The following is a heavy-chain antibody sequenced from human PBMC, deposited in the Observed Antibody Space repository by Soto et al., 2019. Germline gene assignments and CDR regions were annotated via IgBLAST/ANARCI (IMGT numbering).Heavy chain of an antibody. V-gene: IGHV4-39*01. D-gene: IGHD3-9*01. CDR1: GASISSSSFY. Sequence: SETLSLTCTVPGASISSSSFYWGWIRQPPGKGLESIANIYYDGSTYYNTSLKSRVTISFDTSKNQFSLKLSSVTAADTAVYYCARVARVLRYFDWLQKPNWFDPWGQGTLVTVS. CDR2: IYYDGST. CDR3: ARVARVLRYFDWLQKPNWFDP. J-gene: IGHJ5*02.